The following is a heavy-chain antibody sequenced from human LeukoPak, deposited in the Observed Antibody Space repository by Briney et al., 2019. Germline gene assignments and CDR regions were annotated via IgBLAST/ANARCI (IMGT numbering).Heavy chain of an antibody. CDR3: ARTDIVVVPAAHEPELAEYFQH. V-gene: IGHV3-21*01. D-gene: IGHD2-2*01. J-gene: IGHJ1*01. CDR1: GFTFSSYS. CDR2: ITSSSSYI. Sequence: PGGSLRLSCAASGFTFSSYSMHWVRQAPGKGREWVSSITSSSSYIYYADSVKGRFTISRDNAKNSLYLQMNSLRAEDTAVYYCARTDIVVVPAAHEPELAEYFQHWGQGTLLTVSS.